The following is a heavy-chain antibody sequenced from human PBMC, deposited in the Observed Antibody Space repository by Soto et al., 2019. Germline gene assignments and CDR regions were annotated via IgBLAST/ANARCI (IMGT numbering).Heavy chain of an antibody. V-gene: IGHV3-11*01. CDR1: GFTLSDYY. Sequence: QVQLVESGGGLVKPGGSLRLSCEASGFTLSDYYMTWIRQAPGKGLEWISYISSSATIIYYADSVKGRFTISRDNAKTSLYLQMNSLRADDTAMYCCTRAVKQWLVGGDYYYYYMDVRGKGTTVTVSS. CDR3: TRAVKQWLVGGDYYYYYMDV. CDR2: ISSSATII. D-gene: IGHD6-19*01. J-gene: IGHJ6*03.